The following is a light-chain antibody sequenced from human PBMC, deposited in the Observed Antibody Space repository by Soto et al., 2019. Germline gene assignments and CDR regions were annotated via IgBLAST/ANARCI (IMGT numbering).Light chain of an antibody. CDR3: SSYTSSLTRV. Sequence: QSALTQRASVSGSPGQSITISCTGTSSDVGGYNYVSWYQQHPGKAPKLMSYEVSNRPSGVSNRFSGSKSGNPASMTIAGLQAEDLADDSCSSYTSSLTRVFGVGTKLTVL. CDR2: EVS. V-gene: IGLV2-14*01. J-gene: IGLJ3*02. CDR1: SSDVGGYNY.